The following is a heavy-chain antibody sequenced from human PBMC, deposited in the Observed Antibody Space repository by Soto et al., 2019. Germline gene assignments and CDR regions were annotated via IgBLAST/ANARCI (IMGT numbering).Heavy chain of an antibody. D-gene: IGHD3-10*01. V-gene: IGHV1-69*06. Sequence: QVQLVQSGAEVKPPGSSVKVSCKASGGTFGSYAIAWVRQAPGQGLEWMGGITPLFGTPSYAQKFQGRLSITADKSTSTAYMELSSLRSEDTAIYYCATETLPPYYFRSGTYELDYWGQGTLVTVSS. CDR2: ITPLFGTP. J-gene: IGHJ4*02. CDR1: GGTFGSYA. CDR3: ATETLPPYYFRSGTYELDY.